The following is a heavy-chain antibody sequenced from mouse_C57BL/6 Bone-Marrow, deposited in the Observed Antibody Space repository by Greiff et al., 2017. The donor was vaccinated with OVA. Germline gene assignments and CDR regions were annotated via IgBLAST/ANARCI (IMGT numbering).Heavy chain of an antibody. CDR2: IDPENGDT. Sequence: VQLQQSGAELVRPGASVKLSCPASGFNIKDDYMHWVKQRPEQGLEWIGWIDPENGDTEYASKFQGKATITADTSSNTAYLQLSSLTSEDTAVYYCTTDTRFAYWGQGTLVTVSA. CDR3: TTDTRFAY. CDR1: GFNIKDDY. V-gene: IGHV14-4*01. J-gene: IGHJ3*01.